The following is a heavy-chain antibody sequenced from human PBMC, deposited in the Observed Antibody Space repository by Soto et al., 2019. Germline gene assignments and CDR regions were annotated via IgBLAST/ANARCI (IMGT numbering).Heavy chain of an antibody. Sequence: PGESLKISCAASGFTFSNAWMSWVRQAPGKGLEWVGRIKSKTDGGTTDYAAPVKGRFTISRDDSKNTLYLQMNSLKTEDTAVYYCTTALGYDYVFYYYYMDVWGKGTTVTVSS. CDR3: TTALGYDYVFYYYYMDV. CDR1: GFTFSNAW. D-gene: IGHD5-12*01. CDR2: IKSKTDGGTT. V-gene: IGHV3-15*01. J-gene: IGHJ6*03.